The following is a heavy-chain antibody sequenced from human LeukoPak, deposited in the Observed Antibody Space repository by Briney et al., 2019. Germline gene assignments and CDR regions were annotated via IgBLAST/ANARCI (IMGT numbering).Heavy chain of an antibody. J-gene: IGHJ6*02. CDR3: ARGGVNPDYYYYYGMDV. V-gene: IGHV3-66*01. Sequence: GGSLRLSCAASGFTVSSDYMSWVRQAPGKGLEWVSVIYSGGSTYYADSVKGRFTISRDNSKNTLYLQKNSLRAEDTAVYYWARGGVNPDYYYYYGMDVWGQGTTVTVSS. D-gene: IGHD1-14*01. CDR1: GFTVSSDY. CDR2: IYSGGST.